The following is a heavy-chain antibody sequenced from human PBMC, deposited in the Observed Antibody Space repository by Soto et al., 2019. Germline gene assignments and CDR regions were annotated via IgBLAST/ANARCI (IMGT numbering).Heavy chain of an antibody. J-gene: IGHJ6*03. CDR1: GGSISSYY. Sequence: SETLSLTCTVSGGSISSYYWSWIRQPPGKGLEWIGYIYYSGSTNYNPSLKSRVTISVDTSKNQFSLKLSSVTAADTAVYYCASSSYYYYYMDVWGKGTTVTVSS. V-gene: IGHV4-59*08. CDR2: IYYSGST. CDR3: ASSSYYYYYMDV.